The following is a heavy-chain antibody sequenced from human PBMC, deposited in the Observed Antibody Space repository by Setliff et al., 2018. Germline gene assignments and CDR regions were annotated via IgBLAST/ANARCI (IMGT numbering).Heavy chain of an antibody. CDR1: GHSLTSNH. CDR2: INPNDGYT. CDR3: IVNRVRPVTGLDS. J-gene: IGHJ4*02. V-gene: IGHV1-46*01. Sequence: ASVKVSCKASGHSLTSNHFHWGRQAPGKGLEWMGTINPNDGYTIYAPAFQGRVAMTTDTSTGTAYMELSGLTSADTAIYYCIVNRVRPVTGLDSWGPGTLVTVSS. D-gene: IGHD2-15*01.